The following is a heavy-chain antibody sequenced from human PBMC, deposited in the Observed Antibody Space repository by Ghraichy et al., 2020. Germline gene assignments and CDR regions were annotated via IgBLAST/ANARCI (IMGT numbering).Heavy chain of an antibody. CDR2: INPNSGGT. D-gene: IGHD1-26*01. Sequence: ASVKVSCKASGYTFTGYYMHWVRQAPGQGLEWMGWINPNSGGTNYAQKFQGWVTMTRDTSISTAYMELSRLRSDDTAVYYCARDAGRGSYYWARYYYMDVWGKGTSVTLSS. J-gene: IGHJ6*03. CDR1: GYTFTGYY. CDR3: ARDAGRGSYYWARYYYMDV. V-gene: IGHV1-2*04.